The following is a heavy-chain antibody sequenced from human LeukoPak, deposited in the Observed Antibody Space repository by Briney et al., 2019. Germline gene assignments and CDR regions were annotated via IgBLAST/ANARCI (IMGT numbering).Heavy chain of an antibody. J-gene: IGHJ3*02. CDR1: GYTLTELS. Sequence: ASVKVSCKVSGYTLTELSMHWVRQAPGKGLEWMGGFDPEDGETIYAQKFQGRVTMTEDTPTDTAYMELSSLRSEDTAVYYCATNGANWNSYLIWGQGTMVTVSS. D-gene: IGHD1-1*01. CDR3: ATNGANWNSYLI. V-gene: IGHV1-24*01. CDR2: FDPEDGET.